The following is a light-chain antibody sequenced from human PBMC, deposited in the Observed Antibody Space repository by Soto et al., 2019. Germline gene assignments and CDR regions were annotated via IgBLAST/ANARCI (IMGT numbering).Light chain of an antibody. V-gene: IGKV3-20*01. Sequence: EIVLTQSPGTLSLSPGERATLSCRASQSVSSSYLAWHQQTPGQAPRLLIYGASSRATGIPDRFSGSGSGTDFTLTIRRLEPEDIAVYYSHHYCSALLITFG. J-gene: IGKJ3*01. CDR2: GAS. CDR1: QSVSSSY. CDR3: HHYCSALLIT.